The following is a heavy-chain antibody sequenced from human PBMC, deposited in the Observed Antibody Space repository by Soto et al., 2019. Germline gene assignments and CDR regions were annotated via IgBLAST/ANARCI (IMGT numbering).Heavy chain of an antibody. CDR3: ARAPYYDFYISNWFDP. CDR1: GGTFSSYA. Sequence: ASVKVSCKASGGTFSSYAISWVRQAPGQGLEWMGGIIPIFGTANYAQKFQGRVTITADESTSTAYMELSSLRSEDTAVYYCARAPYYDFYISNWFDPWGQGTLVTVSS. V-gene: IGHV1-69*13. CDR2: IIPIFGTA. D-gene: IGHD3-3*01. J-gene: IGHJ5*02.